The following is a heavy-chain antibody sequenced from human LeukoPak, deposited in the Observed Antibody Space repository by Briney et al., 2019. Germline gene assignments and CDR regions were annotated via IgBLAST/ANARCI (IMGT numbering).Heavy chain of an antibody. Sequence: ASVKVSCKASGGTFSSYAISWVRQAPGQGLEWMGGIIPIFGTANYAQKFQGRVTITTDESTSTAYMELSSLRSEDTVVYYCARISTMVPRYWYFDLWGRGTLVTVSS. CDR1: GGTFSSYA. CDR2: IIPIFGTA. J-gene: IGHJ2*01. D-gene: IGHD3-10*01. CDR3: ARISTMVPRYWYFDL. V-gene: IGHV1-69*05.